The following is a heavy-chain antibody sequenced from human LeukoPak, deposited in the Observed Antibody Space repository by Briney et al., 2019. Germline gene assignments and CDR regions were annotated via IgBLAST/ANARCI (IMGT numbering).Heavy chain of an antibody. Sequence: SQTLSLTCAVYGGSFSGYYWSWIRQPPGKGLEWIGEINHSGSTNYNPSLKSRVTISVDTSKNQFSLKLSSVTAADTAVYYCARGLPHSSSWYSTHNWFDPWGQGTLVTVSS. J-gene: IGHJ5*02. CDR1: GGSFSGYY. CDR3: ARGLPHSSSWYSTHNWFDP. CDR2: INHSGST. V-gene: IGHV4-34*01. D-gene: IGHD6-13*01.